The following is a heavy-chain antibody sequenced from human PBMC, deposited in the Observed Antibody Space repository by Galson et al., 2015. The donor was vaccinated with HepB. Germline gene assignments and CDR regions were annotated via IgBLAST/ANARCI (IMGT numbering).Heavy chain of an antibody. V-gene: IGHV5-51*01. CDR3: VRHRALCSGGSCYSGTYAFDI. Sequence: QSGAEVKKPGESLKISCKGSGYSFTSYWIGWVRQMPGKGLEWMGIIYPGDSDTRYSPSFQGQVTISADKSISTAYLQWSSLKASDTAMYYCVRHRALCSGGSCYSGTYAFDIWGQGTMVTVS. CDR2: IYPGDSDT. CDR1: GYSFTSYW. J-gene: IGHJ3*02. D-gene: IGHD2-15*01.